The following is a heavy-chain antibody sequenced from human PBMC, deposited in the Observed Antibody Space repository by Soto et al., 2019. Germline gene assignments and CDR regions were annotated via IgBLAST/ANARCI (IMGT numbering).Heavy chain of an antibody. CDR2: ISVSVGST. CDR1: GFTFAPST. Sequence: EVQLLQSGGGLVQPGGSLTLACGVSGFTFAPSTMSWVRQAPGKGLEWVSTISVSVGSTYSADSVQGRFTVSSDISDNILFLLMTSLTADDTAVYFCAKRDVPHSTSNAYFYDHWGRGVLVPVSS. D-gene: IGHD2-21*02. CDR3: AKRDVPHSTSNAYFYDH. V-gene: IGHV3-23*01. J-gene: IGHJ4*02.